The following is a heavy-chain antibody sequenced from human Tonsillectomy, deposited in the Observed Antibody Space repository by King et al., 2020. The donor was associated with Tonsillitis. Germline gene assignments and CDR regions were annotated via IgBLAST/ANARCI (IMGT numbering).Heavy chain of an antibody. V-gene: IGHV4-34*01. CDR3: ARGGLMVVVSATNWFDP. Sequence: VQLQQWGAGLLKPSETLSLTCAVYGGSFSGYYWSWIRQPPGKGLEWIGEINHSGSTNYIPSLKSRVTISVDTSKNQFSLKLRSVTAADTAVYYCARGGLMVVVSATNWFDPWGQGTPVTVSS. D-gene: IGHD2-15*01. J-gene: IGHJ5*02. CDR2: INHSGST. CDR1: GGSFSGYY.